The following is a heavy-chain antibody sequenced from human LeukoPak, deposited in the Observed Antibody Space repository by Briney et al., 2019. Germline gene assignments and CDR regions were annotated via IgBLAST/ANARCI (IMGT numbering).Heavy chain of an antibody. CDR1: GYTFTGYF. CDR2: INPNSGGT. J-gene: IGHJ5*02. Sequence: GASVKVSCKASGYTFTGYFMHWVRQAPGQGLEWMGRINPNSGGTNYAQKFQGTVTMTRDTSISTAYMELSSLTSDDTAVYYCARATYGSEFDPWGQGTLVTVSS. D-gene: IGHD3-10*01. CDR3: ARATYGSEFDP. V-gene: IGHV1-2*06.